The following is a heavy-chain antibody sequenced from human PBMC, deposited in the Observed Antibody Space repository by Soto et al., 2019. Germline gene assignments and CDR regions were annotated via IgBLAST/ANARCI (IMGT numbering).Heavy chain of an antibody. D-gene: IGHD2-2*01. Sequence: QVQLVQSGAEVKKPGSSVKVSCKASGGTFSSYAISWVRQAPGQGLEWMGGIIPIFGTANYAQKFQGRVTITADESTSTAYMELSSLRCEDTAVYYCASPAPPPSMHQGWFDPWGQGTLVTVSS. CDR3: ASPAPPPSMHQGWFDP. CDR2: IIPIFGTA. CDR1: GGTFSSYA. J-gene: IGHJ5*02. V-gene: IGHV1-69*01.